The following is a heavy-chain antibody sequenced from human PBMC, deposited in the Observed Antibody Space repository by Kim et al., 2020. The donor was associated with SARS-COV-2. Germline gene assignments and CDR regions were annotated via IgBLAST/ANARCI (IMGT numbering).Heavy chain of an antibody. CDR3: ARATGLRYRSSWYAFDN. D-gene: IGHD6-13*01. V-gene: IGHV1-69*06. CDR2: IIANFGTA. Sequence: SVKVSCKASGYTFSSYAISWVRQAPGQGLEWMGWIIANFGTANYAQKLQGRVTMTADKSTSTAYMELSSLRSEDTAVYYCARATGLRYRSSWYAFDNWGQGTMVTVSS. CDR1: GYTFSSYA. J-gene: IGHJ4*02.